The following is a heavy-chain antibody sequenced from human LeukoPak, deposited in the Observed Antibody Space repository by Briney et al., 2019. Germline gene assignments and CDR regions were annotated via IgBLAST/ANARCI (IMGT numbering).Heavy chain of an antibody. J-gene: IGHJ4*02. Sequence: GASVKVSCKASGYTFTSYYMHWVRQAPGQGLEWMGIINPSGGSTSYAQKFQGRVTMTRDMSTSTAYMELRSLRSDDTAVYYCARVVSGGPYYFDYWGQGTLVTVSS. CDR1: GYTFTSYY. CDR3: ARVVSGGPYYFDY. D-gene: IGHD5/OR15-5a*01. CDR2: INPSGGST. V-gene: IGHV1-46*01.